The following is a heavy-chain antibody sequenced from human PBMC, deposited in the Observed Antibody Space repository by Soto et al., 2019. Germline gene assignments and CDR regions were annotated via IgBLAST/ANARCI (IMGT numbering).Heavy chain of an antibody. CDR2: INHSGST. V-gene: IGHV4-34*01. Sequence: ETLSLTCAVYGGSFSGYYWSWIRQPPGKGLEWIGEINHSGSTNYNPSLKSRVTISVDTSKNQFSLKLSSVTAADTAVYYCARGTAPTVGYSYGYFVGVPPEKYYFDYWGQGTLVTVSS. D-gene: IGHD5-18*01. CDR1: GGSFSGYY. CDR3: ARGTAPTVGYSYGYFVGVPPEKYYFDY. J-gene: IGHJ4*02.